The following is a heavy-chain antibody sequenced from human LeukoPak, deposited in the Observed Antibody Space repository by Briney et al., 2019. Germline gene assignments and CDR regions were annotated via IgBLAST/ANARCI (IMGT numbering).Heavy chain of an antibody. Sequence: GGSLRLSCAASGFTFSSYSMNWVRQAPGKGLEWVSSISSSSSYIYYADSVKGRFTISRDNAKNSLYLQMNSLRAEDTAVYYCATAPVTAYDYWGQGTLVTVSS. D-gene: IGHD2-21*02. V-gene: IGHV3-21*04. CDR2: ISSSSSYI. J-gene: IGHJ4*02. CDR1: GFTFSSYS. CDR3: ATAPVTAYDY.